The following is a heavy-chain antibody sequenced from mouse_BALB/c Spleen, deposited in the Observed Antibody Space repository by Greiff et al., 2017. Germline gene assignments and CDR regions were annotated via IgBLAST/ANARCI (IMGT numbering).Heavy chain of an antibody. CDR1: GFTFSSFG. V-gene: IGHV5-17*02. D-gene: IGHD2-14*01. CDR3: ARSVRRVFDY. CDR2: ISSGSSTI. Sequence: DVKLVESGGGLVQPGGSRKLSCAASGFTFSSFGMHWVRQAPEKGLEWVAYISSGSSTIYYADTVKGRFTISRDNPKNTLFLQMTSLRSEDTAMYYCARSVRRVFDYWGQGTTLTVSS. J-gene: IGHJ2*01.